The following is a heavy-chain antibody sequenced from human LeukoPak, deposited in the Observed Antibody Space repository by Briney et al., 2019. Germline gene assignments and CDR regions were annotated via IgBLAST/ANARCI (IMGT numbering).Heavy chain of an antibody. CDR2: IKQDGSEK. Sequence: GGSLRLSCAASGFTFSTHWMSWVRQAPGKGLEWVANIKQDGSEKYYVDSVKGRLTISRDNAKHSLHLQMNSLRAGDTAVYYCARGARWFDPWGQGTLVTVSS. CDR1: GFTFSTHW. V-gene: IGHV3-7*04. CDR3: ARGARWFDP. J-gene: IGHJ5*02.